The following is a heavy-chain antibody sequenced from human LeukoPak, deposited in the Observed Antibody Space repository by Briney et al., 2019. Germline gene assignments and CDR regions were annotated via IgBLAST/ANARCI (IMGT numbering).Heavy chain of an antibody. Sequence: ASVKVSCKASGGTCSSDAISWVRQAPGQWLEWMGGIIPIFGTANYAQKFQGRVTITADESTSTAYMELSSLRSEDTAVYYCARGRRGYCSSTSCKDYYYSYGMDVWGQGTTVTVSS. CDR1: GGTCSSDA. D-gene: IGHD2-2*01. CDR3: ARGRRGYCSSTSCKDYYYSYGMDV. J-gene: IGHJ6*02. V-gene: IGHV1-69*13. CDR2: IIPIFGTA.